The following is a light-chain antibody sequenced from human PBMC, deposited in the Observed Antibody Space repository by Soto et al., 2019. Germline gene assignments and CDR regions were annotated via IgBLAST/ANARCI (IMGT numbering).Light chain of an antibody. V-gene: IGLV3-1*01. Sequence: SYELTQPPSMSVSPGQTASITCSGDKLGDKYVCWYQQKPGQSPVLVIYQDTKRPSGIPERFSGSNSGNTATLTISGTQAVDEADYYCQAWRTDSVIFGGGTKLTVL. J-gene: IGLJ2*01. CDR3: QAWRTDSVI. CDR2: QDT. CDR1: KLGDKY.